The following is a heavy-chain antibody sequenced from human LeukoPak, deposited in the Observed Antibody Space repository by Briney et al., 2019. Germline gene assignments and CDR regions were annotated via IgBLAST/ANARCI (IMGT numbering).Heavy chain of an antibody. Sequence: GGSLRLSCAVPGFTFSNYNMNWVRRAPGKGLEWVSYIGSSVSTRYYADSVKGRFTISRDNGKHSLYLQMNSLRAEDTAVYYCAREGSDFWSGYSKGYFDYWGQGTLVTVSS. V-gene: IGHV3-48*01. D-gene: IGHD3-3*01. CDR1: GFTFSNYN. CDR2: IGSSVSTR. CDR3: AREGSDFWSGYSKGYFDY. J-gene: IGHJ4*02.